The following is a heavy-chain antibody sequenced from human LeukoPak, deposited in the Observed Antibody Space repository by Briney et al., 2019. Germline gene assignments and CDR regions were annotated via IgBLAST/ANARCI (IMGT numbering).Heavy chain of an antibody. D-gene: IGHD2-2*01. CDR1: GFTFSSYA. CDR3: AKDDIVVVPAAMGFDY. J-gene: IGHJ4*02. Sequence: GGSLRLSCAASGFTFSSYAMSWVRQAPGKGLEWVSAISGSGGSTYFADSVKGRFTISRDNSKNTLYLQMNSLRAEDTAVYYCAKDDIVVVPAAMGFDYWGQGTLVTVSS. CDR2: ISGSGGST. V-gene: IGHV3-23*01.